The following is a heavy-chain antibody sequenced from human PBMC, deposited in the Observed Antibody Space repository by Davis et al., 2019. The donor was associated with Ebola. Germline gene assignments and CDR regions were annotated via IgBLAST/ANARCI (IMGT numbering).Heavy chain of an antibody. Sequence: GGSLRLSCAASGFTFDDYAMHWVRQVPGKGLEWVSGINWDSSSRVYVDSVKGRFTISRDNAKNSLSLQMNSLRTEDTALYYCAKAPFLEGAFDMWGQGTMVTVS. CDR1: GFTFDDYA. CDR2: INWDSSSR. V-gene: IGHV3-9*01. J-gene: IGHJ3*02. CDR3: AKAPFLEGAFDM. D-gene: IGHD2/OR15-2a*01.